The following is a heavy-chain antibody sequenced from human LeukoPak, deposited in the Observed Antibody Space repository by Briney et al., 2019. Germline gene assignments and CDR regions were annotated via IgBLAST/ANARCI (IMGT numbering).Heavy chain of an antibody. CDR3: ARRAVAGDY. CDR1: GFTFSSYG. D-gene: IGHD6-19*01. J-gene: IGHJ4*02. Sequence: GRSLRLSCAASGFTFSSYGMHWVRQAPGKGLEWVAVIWYDGSNKYYADSVKGRFTISRDNSKNTLYLQMSSLRSEDTAVYYCARRAVAGDYWGQGTLVTVSS. CDR2: IWYDGSNK. V-gene: IGHV3-33*01.